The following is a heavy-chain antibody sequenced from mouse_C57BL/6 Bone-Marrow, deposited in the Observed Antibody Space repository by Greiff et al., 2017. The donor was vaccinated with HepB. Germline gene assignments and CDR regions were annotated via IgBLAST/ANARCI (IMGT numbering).Heavy chain of an antibody. V-gene: IGHV5-4*03. CDR3: GGNYGAMDY. CDR2: ISDGGSYT. D-gene: IGHD2-1*01. J-gene: IGHJ4*01. CDR1: GFTFSSYA. Sequence: EVKLMESGGGLVKPGGSLKLSCAASGFTFSSYAMSWVRQTPEKRLEWVATISDGGSYTYYPDNVKGRFTISRDNAKNNLYLQMSHLKSEDTAMYYCGGNYGAMDYWGQGTSVTVSS.